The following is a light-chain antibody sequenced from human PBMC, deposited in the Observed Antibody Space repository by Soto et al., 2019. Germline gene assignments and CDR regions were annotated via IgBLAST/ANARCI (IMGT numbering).Light chain of an antibody. J-gene: IGKJ4*01. Sequence: DIQMTQSPSSLSTSVGDRVTITCRTSQSVSTYLNWYQQRPGKAPKLLIYGASSLQSRVPSRFSGSGSGTHFTLTISSLQPEDFATYYCQEGSTLLTFGGGTKVEIK. CDR1: QSVSTY. V-gene: IGKV1-39*01. CDR3: QEGSTLLT. CDR2: GAS.